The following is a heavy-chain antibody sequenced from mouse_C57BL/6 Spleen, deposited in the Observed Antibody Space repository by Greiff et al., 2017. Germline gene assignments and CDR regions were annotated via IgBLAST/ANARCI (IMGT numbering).Heavy chain of an antibody. CDR2: INPSSGYT. Sequence: QVQLQQSGAELAKPGASVKLSCKASGYTFTSYWMHWVKQRPGQGLEWIGYINPSSGYTKYNQKFKDKATLTADKSSSTAYMQLSSLTYEDSAVYYCAKNYGSSLGAMDYWGQGTSVTVSS. D-gene: IGHD1-1*01. J-gene: IGHJ4*01. CDR3: AKNYGSSLGAMDY. CDR1: GYTFTSYW. V-gene: IGHV1-7*01.